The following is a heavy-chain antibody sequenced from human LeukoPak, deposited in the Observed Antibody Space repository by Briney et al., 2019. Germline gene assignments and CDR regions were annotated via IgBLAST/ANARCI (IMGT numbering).Heavy chain of an antibody. CDR2: IKQDGSEK. CDR3: ARGAVGSRYYYYGMDV. CDR1: GFTFSSYW. V-gene: IGHV3-7*01. D-gene: IGHD2-2*01. J-gene: IGHJ6*02. Sequence: GGSLRLSCAASGFTFSSYWMSWVRQAPGKGLEWVANIKQDGSEKYYVDPVKGRFTISRDNAKNSLYLQMNSLRAEDTAVYYCARGAVGSRYYYYGMDVWGQGTTVTVSS.